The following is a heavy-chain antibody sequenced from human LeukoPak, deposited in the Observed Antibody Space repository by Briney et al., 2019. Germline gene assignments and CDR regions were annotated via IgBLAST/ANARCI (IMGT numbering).Heavy chain of an antibody. V-gene: IGHV5-51*01. CDR1: GYSFTTYW. J-gene: IGHJ4*02. Sequence: GESLKISRESSGYSFTTYWIGWVRQMPGKGLELMGIIYPGDSDTIYSPSFQGQVTISAAKSISNAYLQWSSLKASDTAMYYCARQYSGSYGRLDYWGQGTLVTVSS. CDR3: ARQYSGSYGRLDY. D-gene: IGHD1-26*01. CDR2: IYPGDSDT.